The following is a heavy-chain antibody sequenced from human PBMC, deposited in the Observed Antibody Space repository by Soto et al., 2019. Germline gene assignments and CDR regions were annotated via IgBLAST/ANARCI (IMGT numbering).Heavy chain of an antibody. V-gene: IGHV3-74*01. CDR2: IKSDGSGT. Sequence: GGSLRLSCAASGFTFNDYWMHWFRQAPGKGLVWVSRIKSDGSGTSYADSVKGRFTISRDNAKNTLYLQMNSLRAEDTAVYYCARDFWSGYYTGHDYWGQGTLVTVSS. CDR3: ARDFWSGYYTGHDY. CDR1: GFTFNDYW. D-gene: IGHD3-3*01. J-gene: IGHJ4*02.